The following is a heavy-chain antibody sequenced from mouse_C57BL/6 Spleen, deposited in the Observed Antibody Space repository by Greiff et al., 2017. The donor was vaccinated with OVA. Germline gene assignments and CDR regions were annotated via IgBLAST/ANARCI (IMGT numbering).Heavy chain of an antibody. CDR1: GYSFTGYY. V-gene: IGHV1-42*01. Sequence: EVKLQQSGPELVKPGASVKISCKASGYSFTGYYMNWVKQSPEKSLEWIGEINPSTGGTTYNQKFKAKATLTVDKSSSTAYMQLKSLTSEDSAVYYCARDYYGSSYGFAYWGQGTLVTVSA. CDR2: INPSTGGT. J-gene: IGHJ3*01. D-gene: IGHD1-1*01. CDR3: ARDYYGSSYGFAY.